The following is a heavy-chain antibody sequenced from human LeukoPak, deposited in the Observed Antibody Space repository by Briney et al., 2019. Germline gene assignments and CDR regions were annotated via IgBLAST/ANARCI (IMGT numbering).Heavy chain of an antibody. Sequence: SETLSLTCTVSGGSISSYYWSWIRQPPGKGLEWIGYIYYSGSTNYNPSPKSRVTMSVDTSKNQFSLRLTSVTAADTAVYYCAREFYYYDSSGDNWFDPWGQGTLVTVSS. CDR1: GGSISSYY. V-gene: IGHV4-59*12. CDR2: IYYSGST. J-gene: IGHJ5*02. CDR3: AREFYYYDSSGDNWFDP. D-gene: IGHD3-22*01.